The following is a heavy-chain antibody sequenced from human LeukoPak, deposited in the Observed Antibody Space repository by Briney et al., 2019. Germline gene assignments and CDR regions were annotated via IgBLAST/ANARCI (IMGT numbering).Heavy chain of an antibody. CDR2: INHSGST. CDR3: ARGNTMDY. Sequence: MASETLSLTCAVYGGSFSGYYWSWIRQPPGKGLEWIGEINHSGSTNYNPSLKSRVTISVDTSKNQFSLKLGSVTAADTAVYYCARGNTMDYWGQGTLVTVSS. D-gene: IGHD2-2*01. V-gene: IGHV4-34*01. J-gene: IGHJ4*02. CDR1: GGSFSGYY.